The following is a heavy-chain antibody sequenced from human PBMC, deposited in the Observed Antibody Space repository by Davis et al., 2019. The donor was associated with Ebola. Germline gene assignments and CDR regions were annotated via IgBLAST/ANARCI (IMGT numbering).Heavy chain of an antibody. CDR2: INHSGST. CDR1: GGSFSGYY. D-gene: IGHD6-6*01. V-gene: IGHV4-34*01. J-gene: IGHJ6*02. CDR3: ARGGYYPIAARPAYYYGMDV. Sequence: SETLSLTCAVYGGSFSGYYWSWIRQPPGKGLEWIGEINHSGSTNYNPSLKSRVTISVDTSKNQFSLKLSSVTAADTAVYYCARGGYYPIAARPAYYYGMDVWGQGTTVTVSS.